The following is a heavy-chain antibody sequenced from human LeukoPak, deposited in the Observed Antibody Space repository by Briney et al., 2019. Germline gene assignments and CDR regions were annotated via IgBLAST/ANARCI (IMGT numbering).Heavy chain of an antibody. CDR1: GGSFSGYY. D-gene: IGHD6-19*01. CDR2: INHSGST. V-gene: IGHV4-34*01. CDR3: ARDLLAVAGFYNWFDP. J-gene: IGHJ5*02. Sequence: SETLSLTCAVYGGSFSGYYWSWIRQPPGKGLEWFGEINHSGSTNYNPSLKSRVTISVDTSKNQFSLKLSSVTAADTAVYYCARDLLAVAGFYNWFDPWGQGTLVTVSS.